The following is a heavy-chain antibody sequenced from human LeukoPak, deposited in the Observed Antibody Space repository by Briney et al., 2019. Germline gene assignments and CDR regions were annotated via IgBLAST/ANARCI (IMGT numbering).Heavy chain of an antibody. V-gene: IGHV1-69*13. Sequence: ASVKVSCKASGGTFSSYAISWVRQAPGQGLEWMGGIIPIFGTANYAQKFQGRVTITADESTSTAYMELSSLRSEDTAVYYCAREMPTGEYSFDYWGQGTLVTVSS. CDR3: AREMPTGEYSFDY. CDR1: GGTFSSYA. J-gene: IGHJ4*02. CDR2: IIPIFGTA. D-gene: IGHD7-27*01.